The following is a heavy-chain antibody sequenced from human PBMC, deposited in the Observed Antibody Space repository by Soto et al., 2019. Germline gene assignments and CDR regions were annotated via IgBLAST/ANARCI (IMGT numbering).Heavy chain of an antibody. Sequence: GGSLRLSCAASGFTFSIYATSWVRQAPGKGLEWISSISDTGGNTYYADSMKGRFTISRDNSKNTLYLQMNSLRAEDTAVYYCAKAGPNSHGRNYFDHWGQGTLVTVSS. CDR2: ISDTGGNT. CDR1: GFTFSIYA. D-gene: IGHD1-26*01. V-gene: IGHV3-23*01. J-gene: IGHJ4*02. CDR3: AKAGPNSHGRNYFDH.